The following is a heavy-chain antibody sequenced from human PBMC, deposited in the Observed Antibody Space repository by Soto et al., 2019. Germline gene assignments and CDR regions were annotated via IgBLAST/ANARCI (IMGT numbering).Heavy chain of an antibody. D-gene: IGHD3-10*01. Sequence: PSETLSLTCTVSGGSISSYYCSWIRQPPGKGLEWIGYIYYSGSTNYNPSLKSRVTISVDTSKNQFSLKLSSVTAADTAVYYCARDSFGELLYYDYWGQGTLVTVSS. J-gene: IGHJ4*02. CDR3: ARDSFGELLYYDY. CDR2: IYYSGST. CDR1: GGSISSYY. V-gene: IGHV4-59*01.